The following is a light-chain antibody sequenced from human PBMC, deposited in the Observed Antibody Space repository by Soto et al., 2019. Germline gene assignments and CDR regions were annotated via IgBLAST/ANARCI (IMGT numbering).Light chain of an antibody. J-gene: IGKJ4*01. CDR1: QSVSSY. CDR2: DAS. Sequence: EIVLTQSPATLSLSPGEGATLSCRASQSVSSYLAWYQQKPGQAPRLLIYDASNRATGIPARFSGSGSGTDFTLTISSLEPEDFAVYYCQQRSKWPLTFGGGTKVDNK. V-gene: IGKV3-11*01. CDR3: QQRSKWPLT.